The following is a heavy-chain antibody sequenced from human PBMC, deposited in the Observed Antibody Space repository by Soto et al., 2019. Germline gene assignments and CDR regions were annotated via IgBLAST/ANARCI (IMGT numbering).Heavy chain of an antibody. Sequence: GGSLRLSCAASGFTFSSYGMHWVRQAPGKGLEWVAVIWYDGSNKYYADSVKGRFTISRDNSKNTLYLQMNSLRAEDTAVYYCAREDYGDYEGYFDYWGQGTLVTVSS. J-gene: IGHJ4*02. D-gene: IGHD4-17*01. V-gene: IGHV3-33*01. CDR1: GFTFSSYG. CDR2: IWYDGSNK. CDR3: AREDYGDYEGYFDY.